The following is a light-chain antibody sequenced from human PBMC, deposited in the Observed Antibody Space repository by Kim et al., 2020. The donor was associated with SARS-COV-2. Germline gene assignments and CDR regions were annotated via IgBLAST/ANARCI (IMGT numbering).Light chain of an antibody. CDR2: QDS. J-gene: IGLJ2*01. CDR3: QAWDSSSVV. Sequence: VSPGQTPSITCSGDKLGDKYACWYQQKPGQSPVLVIYQDSKRPSGIPERFSGSNSGNTATLTISGTQAMDEADYYCQAWDSSSVVFGGGTKLTVL. CDR1: KLGDKY. V-gene: IGLV3-1*01.